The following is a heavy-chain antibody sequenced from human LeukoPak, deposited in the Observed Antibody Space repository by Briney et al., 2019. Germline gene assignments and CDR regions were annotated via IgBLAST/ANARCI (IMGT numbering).Heavy chain of an antibody. CDR2: INPSGGTT. V-gene: IGHV1-46*01. J-gene: IGHJ4*02. Sequence: ASVKVSCKASGYTFTSYYMHWVRQAPGQGLEWMGIINPSGGTTSYAQKFQGRVTMTRDTSTSTAYMELSSLRSEDTAVYYCARELPAPAPHKYFDYWGQGTLVTVSS. CDR3: ARELPAPAPHKYFDY. D-gene: IGHD1-14*01. CDR1: GYTFTSYY.